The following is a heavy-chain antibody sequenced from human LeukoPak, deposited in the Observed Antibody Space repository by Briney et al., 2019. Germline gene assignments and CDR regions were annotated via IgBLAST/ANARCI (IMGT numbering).Heavy chain of an antibody. Sequence: PGGSLRLSCAASGFTFSSYAMSWVRQAPGKGLEWVSVISGSGTNTYYADSVKGRFTISRDNSKNTLYLQMNSLRAEDTAVYYCARDPAVGGKNSFDIWSPGTRVTVSS. CDR1: GFTFSSYA. D-gene: IGHD3-3*01. V-gene: IGHV3-23*01. CDR3: ARDPAVGGKNSFDI. CDR2: ISGSGTNT. J-gene: IGHJ3*02.